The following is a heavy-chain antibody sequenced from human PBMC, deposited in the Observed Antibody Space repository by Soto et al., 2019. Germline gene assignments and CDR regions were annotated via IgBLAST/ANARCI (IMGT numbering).Heavy chain of an antibody. CDR1: GFTFSSYA. D-gene: IGHD3-22*01. V-gene: IGHV3-23*01. CDR2: ISGSGGST. J-gene: IGHJ4*02. Sequence: GGSLRLSCAASGFTFSSYAMSWVRQAPGKGLEWVSAISGSGGSTYYADSVKGRFTISRDNSKNTLYLQMNSLRAGDTAVYYCANLLGSYDSTYFDYWGQGTLVTVSS. CDR3: ANLLGSYDSTYFDY.